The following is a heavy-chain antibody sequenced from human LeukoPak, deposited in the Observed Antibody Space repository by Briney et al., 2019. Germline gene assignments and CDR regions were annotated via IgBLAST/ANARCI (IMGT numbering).Heavy chain of an antibody. V-gene: IGHV4-38-2*01. CDR1: GYSISSGYY. J-gene: IGHJ4*02. Sequence: SETLSLTCAVSGYSISSGYYRGWIRQPPGKGLEGIGSIYHSGSTYYNPSLKSRVTISEDTTKNDFSLKLSSVTAADTAVYYCARLYYYDSSGPPLWGQGTMVAVSS. CDR3: ARLYYYDSSGPPL. CDR2: IYHSGST. D-gene: IGHD3-22*01.